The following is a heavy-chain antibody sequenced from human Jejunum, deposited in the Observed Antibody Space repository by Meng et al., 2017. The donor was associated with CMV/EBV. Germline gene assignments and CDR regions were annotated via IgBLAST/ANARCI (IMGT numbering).Heavy chain of an antibody. CDR2: IYHNGNS. V-gene: IGHV4-38-2*01. CDR3: ARHGDLPDFDY. D-gene: IGHD4-17*01. J-gene: IGHJ4*02. CDR1: GDYISSGYY. Sequence: QGERRGSGPGLVGPSETLSLTCAVSGDYISSGYYWGWIRQPPGKGLEWIASIYHNGNSHSNPSLKSRLTISVDTSKNQFSLSLISVTAADTGVYYCARHGDLPDFDYWGQGALVTVSS.